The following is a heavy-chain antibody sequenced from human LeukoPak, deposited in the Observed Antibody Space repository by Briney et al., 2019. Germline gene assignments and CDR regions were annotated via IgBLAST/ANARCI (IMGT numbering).Heavy chain of an antibody. V-gene: IGHV4-39*07. J-gene: IGHJ4*02. Sequence: SETLSLTRTVSSGSISSSSYYWGWIRQPPGKGLEWIASIYHSGSTWYNPSLKSRVTISVDTSRNQLSLKLSSVTAADTAVYYCARDHACSNGVCSYFDSWGQGTLVTVSS. CDR2: IYHSGST. CDR1: SGSISSSSYY. D-gene: IGHD2-8*01. CDR3: ARDHACSNGVCSYFDS.